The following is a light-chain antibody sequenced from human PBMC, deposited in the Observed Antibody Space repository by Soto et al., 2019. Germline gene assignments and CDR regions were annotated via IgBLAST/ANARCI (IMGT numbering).Light chain of an antibody. V-gene: IGLV2-14*01. CDR2: EVS. CDR1: CSDVGNCNY. J-gene: IGLJ1*01. Sequence: QSVLTQPPSASGSPGQSVTISCIGICSDVGNCNYVSWYQQHPGKAPKLMIYEVSNRPSGVSNRFSGSKSGNTASLTISGLQAEDEADYYCSSYTSSSTLYVFGTGTKVTVL. CDR3: SSYTSSSTLYV.